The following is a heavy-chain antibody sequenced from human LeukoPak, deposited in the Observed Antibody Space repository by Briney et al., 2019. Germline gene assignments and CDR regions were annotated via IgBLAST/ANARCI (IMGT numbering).Heavy chain of an antibody. CDR1: GGSISSYY. D-gene: IGHD5/OR15-5a*01. CDR3: ASLGSTNWFDP. V-gene: IGHV4-4*07. Sequence: PSETLSLTCTVSGGSISSYYWSWIRQPAGKGLEWIGRIYTSGSTNYNPSLKSRVTISVDTSKNQFSLKLSSVTAADTAVYYCASLGSTNWFDPWGQGTLVTVSS. CDR2: IYTSGST. J-gene: IGHJ5*02.